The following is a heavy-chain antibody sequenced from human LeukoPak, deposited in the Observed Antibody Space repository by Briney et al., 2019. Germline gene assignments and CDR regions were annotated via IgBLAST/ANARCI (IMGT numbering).Heavy chain of an antibody. CDR3: ASNLIKVLHAFDI. CDR2: IKQDGSEK. V-gene: IGHV3-7*01. D-gene: IGHD1-1*01. Sequence: GGSLRLSCAASRFTFSSYWMSWVRQAPGKGLEWVANIKQDGSEKYYVDSVKGRFTISRDNAKNSLYLQMNSLRAEDTAVYYCASNLIKVLHAFDIWGQGTMVTVSS. J-gene: IGHJ3*02. CDR1: RFTFSSYW.